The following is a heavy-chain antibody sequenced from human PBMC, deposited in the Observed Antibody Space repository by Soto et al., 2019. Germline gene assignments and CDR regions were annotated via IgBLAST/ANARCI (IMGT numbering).Heavy chain of an antibody. CDR1: GGSINTYY. Sequence: SGTLSLTCTVTGGSINTYYWSWIRQSAGKGLEWIGRVYTTGSTNYNPSLKSRVTISVDTSRNQFSLSLRSVTAADTAVYYCARHFNFIFDDVADMRWNFEPWGQGPLVTVS. J-gene: IGHJ5*02. CDR2: VYTTGST. D-gene: IGHD3-3*02. CDR3: ARHFNFIFDDVADMRWNFEP. V-gene: IGHV4-4*07.